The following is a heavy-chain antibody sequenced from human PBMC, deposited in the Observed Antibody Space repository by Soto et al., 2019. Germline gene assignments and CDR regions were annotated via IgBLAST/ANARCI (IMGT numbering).Heavy chain of an antibody. Sequence: QVQLQESGPGLVKPSQTLSLTCTVSGGSISSGGYYWSWIRQHPGKGLEWIGYIFYSGTTYYNPSRKSRVTISVGTSKYQLSLNLTSMTAAAAAVDYCSCTAAGKDLDFWGQGTLVTVPS. V-gene: IGHV4-31*03. D-gene: IGHD6-25*01. CDR3: SCTAAGKDLDF. J-gene: IGHJ4*02. CDR2: IFYSGTT. CDR1: GGSISSGGYY.